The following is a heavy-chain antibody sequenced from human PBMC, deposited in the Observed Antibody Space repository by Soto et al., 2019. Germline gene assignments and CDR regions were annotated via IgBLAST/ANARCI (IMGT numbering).Heavy chain of an antibody. CDR3: ASMIGGPVLSFDS. J-gene: IGHJ5*01. V-gene: IGHV4-59*01. CDR2: IFYSGST. D-gene: IGHD3-10*02. Sequence: QVQLQESGPGLVKPSETLSLTCTVSGGSISSYYWSWIRQPPGKGLEWIGFIFYSGSTSYNPSLKNRVTLSIGWSSYQFSPKLNSVTAAATAVYYCASMIGGPVLSFDSWGQGTLVAVSS. CDR1: GGSISSYY.